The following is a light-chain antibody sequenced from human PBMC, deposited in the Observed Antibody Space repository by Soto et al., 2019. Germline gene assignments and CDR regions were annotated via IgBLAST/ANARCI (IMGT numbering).Light chain of an antibody. CDR3: QQRHSYPIT. CDR1: QGISSY. J-gene: IGKJ5*01. CDR2: TAS. V-gene: IGKV1-9*01. Sequence: DIPLTQSPSFLSASVGDRVTITCRASQGISSYLAWYQQKPGKAPNLLIHTASTLQTGVPSRFSGSGSGTEFTLTISSLQPEDFATYYCQQRHSYPITFGQWTRLEIK.